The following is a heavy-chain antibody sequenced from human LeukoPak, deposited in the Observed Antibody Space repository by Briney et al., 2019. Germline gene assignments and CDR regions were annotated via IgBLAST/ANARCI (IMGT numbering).Heavy chain of an antibody. Sequence: GSLRLSCAASGFTFSSYAMHWVRQPPGKGLEWIGEIYHSGTTNYNPSLKNRVTMSVDTSRNQISLNLSSVTAADTAVYYCAKGGSIWGQGTMVTVSS. D-gene: IGHD1-26*01. V-gene: IGHV4-4*02. J-gene: IGHJ3*02. CDR2: IYHSGTT. CDR3: AKGGSI. CDR1: GFTFSSYA.